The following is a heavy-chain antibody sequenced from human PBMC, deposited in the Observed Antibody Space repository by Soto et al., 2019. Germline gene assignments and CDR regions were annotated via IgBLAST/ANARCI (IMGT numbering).Heavy chain of an antibody. J-gene: IGHJ6*02. D-gene: IGHD2-2*01. CDR3: AREGYCSSTSCYPYYYYGMDV. V-gene: IGHV3-21*01. CDR2: ISSSSSYI. CDR1: GFTFSSYS. Sequence: EVQLVESGGGLVKPGGSLRLSCAASGFTFSSYSMNWVRQAPGKGLEWVSSISSSSSYIYYADSVKGRFTISRDNAKNSLYLQMNSLRAEDTAVYYCAREGYCSSTSCYPYYYYGMDVWGQGTTVTVSS.